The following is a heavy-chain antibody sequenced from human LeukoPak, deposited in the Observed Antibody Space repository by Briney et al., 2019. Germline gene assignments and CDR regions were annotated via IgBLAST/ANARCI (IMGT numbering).Heavy chain of an antibody. CDR3: AHRGYSPNGNWFDP. V-gene: IGHV2-5*02. CDR1: GFSLSTSGVG. CDR2: IYWDDDK. D-gene: IGHD5-18*01. Sequence: SGPTLVKPTQTLTLTCTFSGFSLSTSGVGVGWIRQPPGKALEWLALIYWDDDKRYSPSLKSRLTITKVTSKNQVILTMTNMDPVDTATYYCAHRGYSPNGNWFDPWGQGTLVTVSS. J-gene: IGHJ5*02.